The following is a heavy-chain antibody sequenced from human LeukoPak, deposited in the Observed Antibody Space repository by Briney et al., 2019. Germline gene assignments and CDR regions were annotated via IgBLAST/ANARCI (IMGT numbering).Heavy chain of an antibody. CDR1: GFTFSSYL. Sequence: GGSLRLSCAASGFTFSSYLMSWVRQAPGKGREWEANINKDGSEKYYVDSVKGRFTISRDNAKNPLYLQMNSLRAEDTAVYYCARAPYYYDSSGYYFDAFDIWGQGTMVTVSS. CDR3: ARAPYYYDSSGYYFDAFDI. V-gene: IGHV3-7*01. J-gene: IGHJ3*02. D-gene: IGHD3-22*01. CDR2: INKDGSEK.